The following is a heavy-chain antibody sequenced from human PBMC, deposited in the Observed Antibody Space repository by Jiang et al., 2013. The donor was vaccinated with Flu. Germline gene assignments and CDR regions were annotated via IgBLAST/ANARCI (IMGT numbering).Heavy chain of an antibody. CDR3: ARSKDFWSGYET. D-gene: IGHD3-3*01. Sequence: GPGLVKPSQTLTLTCSVSGDSISSGGYHWNWIRQHPGNGLEWIGYIFYSGSPYYNPSLKSRLTISLDTSKNQFSLTVRSVTAADTAVYYCARSKDFWSGYETWGQGALVTVSS. CDR1: GDSISSGGYH. V-gene: IGHV4-31*03. J-gene: IGHJ5*02. CDR2: IFYSGSP.